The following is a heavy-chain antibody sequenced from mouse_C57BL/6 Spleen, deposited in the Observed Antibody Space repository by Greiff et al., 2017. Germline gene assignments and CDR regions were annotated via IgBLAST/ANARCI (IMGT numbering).Heavy chain of an antibody. J-gene: IGHJ2*01. CDR3: ARFYDGYYFDY. V-gene: IGHV1-55*01. Sequence: QVHVKQPGAELVKPGASVKMSCKASGYTFTSYWITWVKQRPGQGLEWIGDIYPGSGSTNYNEKFKSKATLTVDTSSSTAYMQLSSLTSEDSAVYYCARFYDGYYFDYWGQGTTLTVSS. CDR1: GYTFTSYW. D-gene: IGHD2-3*01. CDR2: IYPGSGST.